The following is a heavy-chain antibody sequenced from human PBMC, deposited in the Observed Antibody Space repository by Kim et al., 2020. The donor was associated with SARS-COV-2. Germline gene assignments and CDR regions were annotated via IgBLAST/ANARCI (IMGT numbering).Heavy chain of an antibody. Sequence: ASVKVSCKASGYTFTSYAMHWVRQAPGQRLEWMGWINAGNGNTKYSQKFQGRVTITRDTSASTAYMELSSLRSEDTAVYYCARGEVAGTPYYYYYGMDVWGQGTTGTVSS. J-gene: IGHJ6*02. CDR1: GYTFTSYA. D-gene: IGHD6-19*01. CDR2: INAGNGNT. CDR3: ARGEVAGTPYYYYYGMDV. V-gene: IGHV1-3*01.